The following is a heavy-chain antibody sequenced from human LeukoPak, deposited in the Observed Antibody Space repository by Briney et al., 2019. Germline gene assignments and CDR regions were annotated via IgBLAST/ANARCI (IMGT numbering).Heavy chain of an antibody. J-gene: IGHJ4*02. CDR3: ARGPGSSGGYYVGDF. D-gene: IGHD1-26*01. V-gene: IGHV3-7*01. Sequence: GGSLRLSCAASGFNFKTYWMTWVRQAPGRGLERVAKINQEGSEKYYVDSVQGRFTISRDNADNSLYLQMNSLRVDDTAVYYCARGPGSSGGYYVGDFWGQGTLVTVSS. CDR1: GFNFKTYW. CDR2: INQEGSEK.